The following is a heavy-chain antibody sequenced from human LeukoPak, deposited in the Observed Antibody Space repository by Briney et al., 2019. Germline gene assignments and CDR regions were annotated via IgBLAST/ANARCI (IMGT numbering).Heavy chain of an antibody. V-gene: IGHV1-18*01. CDR1: GYTFTSYG. D-gene: IGHD6-13*01. CDR2: ISAYNGNT. Sequence: ASVKVSCKASGYTFTSYGISWVRQAPGQGLEWMGWISAYNGNTNYAQKLQGRVTMTTDTSTSTAYMELRSLRSDDTAVYYCARDLRQQLACPDAFDIWGQGTMVTVSS. J-gene: IGHJ3*02. CDR3: ARDLRQQLACPDAFDI.